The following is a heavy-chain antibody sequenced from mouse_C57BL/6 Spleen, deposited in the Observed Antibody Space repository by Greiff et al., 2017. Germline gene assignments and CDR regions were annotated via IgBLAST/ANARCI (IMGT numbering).Heavy chain of an antibody. V-gene: IGHV1-64*01. CDR2: IPPNSGST. CDR3: ARGGLLRSYFDY. D-gene: IGHD1-1*01. J-gene: IGHJ2*01. CDR1: GYTFTSYW. Sequence: QVQLQQPGAELVKPGASVKLSCKASGYTFTSYWMHWVKQRPGQGLEWIGMIPPNSGSTNYNEKFKSKATLTVDKSSSTAYMQLSSLTSEDSAVYYCARGGLLRSYFDYWGQGTTLTVSS.